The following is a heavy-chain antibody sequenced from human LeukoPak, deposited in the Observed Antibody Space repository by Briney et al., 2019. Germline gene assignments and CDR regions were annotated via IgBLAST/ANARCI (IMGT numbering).Heavy chain of an antibody. CDR1: GGSISSGDYY. D-gene: IGHD3-10*01. Sequence: SETLSLTCTVSGGSISSGDYYWSWIRQPPGKGLEWFGYIYYSGSTYYNPSLKSRVTISVDTSKNQFSLKLSSVTAADTAVYYCARGEDYYGSGSFDYWGQGTLVTVSS. CDR2: IYYSGST. CDR3: ARGEDYYGSGSFDY. V-gene: IGHV4-30-4*01. J-gene: IGHJ4*02.